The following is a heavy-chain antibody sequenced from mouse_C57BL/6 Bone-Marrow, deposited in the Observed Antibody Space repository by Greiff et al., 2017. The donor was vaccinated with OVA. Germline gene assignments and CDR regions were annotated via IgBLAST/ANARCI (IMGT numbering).Heavy chain of an antibody. CDR3: ARQSSGYAMDY. D-gene: IGHD3-2*02. V-gene: IGHV5-6*02. Sequence: DVKLVESGGDLVKPGGSLKLSCAASGFTFSSYGMSWVRQTPDKRLEWVATISSGGSYTYYPDSVKGRFTISRDNAKNTLYLQMSSLKSEDTAMYYCARQSSGYAMDYWGQGTSVTVSS. CDR2: ISSGGSYT. J-gene: IGHJ4*01. CDR1: GFTFSSYG.